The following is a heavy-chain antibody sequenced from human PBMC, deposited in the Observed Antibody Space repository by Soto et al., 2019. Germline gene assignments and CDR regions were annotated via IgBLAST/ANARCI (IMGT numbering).Heavy chain of an antibody. D-gene: IGHD3-22*01. CDR2: IYYSGST. Sequence: PSETLSLTCTVSGGSISSGGYYWSWIRQHPGKGLEWIGYIYYSGSTYYNPSLKSRVTISVDTSKNQFSLKLSSVTAADTAVYYCARAPMIVVAKGAMDVWGQGTTVTVSS. CDR3: ARAPMIVVAKGAMDV. V-gene: IGHV4-31*03. J-gene: IGHJ6*02. CDR1: GGSISSGGYY.